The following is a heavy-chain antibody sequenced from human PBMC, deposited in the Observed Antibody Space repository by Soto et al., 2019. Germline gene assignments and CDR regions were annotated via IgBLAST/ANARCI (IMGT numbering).Heavy chain of an antibody. Sequence: SVKVSCKASGGTFSSYAISWVRQAPGQGLEWMGGIIPIFGTANYAQKFQGRVTITADESTSTAYMELSSLRSEDTALYYCARAEAAAGPEYYYYGMDVWGQGTTVTVSS. CDR3: ARAEAAAGPEYYYYGMDV. J-gene: IGHJ6*02. CDR1: GGTFSSYA. CDR2: IIPIFGTA. D-gene: IGHD6-13*01. V-gene: IGHV1-69*13.